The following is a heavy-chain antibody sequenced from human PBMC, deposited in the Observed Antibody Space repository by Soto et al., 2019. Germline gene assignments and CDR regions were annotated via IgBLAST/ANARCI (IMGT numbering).Heavy chain of an antibody. CDR3: PRCSGWELRSGYNWFDP. Sequence: PSETLSLTCTVSGGSISSYYWSWIRKPPEKGLEWIGYIYYSGSTNYNPSLKSRVAISVDTSKNQFSLKLSSVTAADTAVYYCPRCSGWELRSGYNWFDPWGQRTLVTASS. CDR2: IYYSGST. CDR1: GGSISSYY. J-gene: IGHJ5*02. V-gene: IGHV4-59*01. D-gene: IGHD1-26*01.